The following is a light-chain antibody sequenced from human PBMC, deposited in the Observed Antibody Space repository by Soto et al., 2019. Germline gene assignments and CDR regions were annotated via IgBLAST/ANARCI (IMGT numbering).Light chain of an antibody. Sequence: EIVVTQSPATLSVSPGERATLSCRASQSVSSNLAWYQQKPGQAPRLLIYGASTRATGIPARFSGSGSGTEFTLTISSLQSEDFAVYYCQQYNNWPLWTSGQGTKV. CDR2: GAS. V-gene: IGKV3-15*01. CDR1: QSVSSN. J-gene: IGKJ1*01. CDR3: QQYNNWPLWT.